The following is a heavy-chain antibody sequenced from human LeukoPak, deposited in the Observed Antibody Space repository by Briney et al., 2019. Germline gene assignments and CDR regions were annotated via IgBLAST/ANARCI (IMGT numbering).Heavy chain of an antibody. V-gene: IGHV3-30*18. CDR2: ISYDGSKK. CDR1: GFSFSTYG. D-gene: IGHD3-16*01. J-gene: IGHJ4*02. Sequence: GGSLRLSCAASGFSFSTYGMHWVRQAPGRGLEWVAIISYDGSKKYYADSVKGRFTISRDNSKNTLYLQMTSPRIEDTAVYYCAKGRGGPHDYAIEASYHFDCWGQGTLVTVSS. CDR3: AKGRGGPHDYAIEASYHFDC.